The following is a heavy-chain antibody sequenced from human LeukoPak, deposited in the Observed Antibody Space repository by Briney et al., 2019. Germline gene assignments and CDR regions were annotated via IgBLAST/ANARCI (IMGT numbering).Heavy chain of an antibody. J-gene: IGHJ4*02. CDR1: GGSIGNDY. CDR2: VHYSGIM. CDR3: ARAKPAGGFDY. V-gene: IGHV4-59*01. D-gene: IGHD4-23*01. Sequence: PSETLSLTCTVSGGSIGNDYWNWIRQPPGRGLEWISYVHYSGIMNYNPSLKRRVIISVDTSKNQFSLEMTSVTAADTAVYYCARAKPAGGFDYWGQGTLVTVSS.